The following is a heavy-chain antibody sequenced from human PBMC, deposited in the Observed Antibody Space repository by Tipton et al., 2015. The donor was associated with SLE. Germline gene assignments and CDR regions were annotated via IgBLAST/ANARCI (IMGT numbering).Heavy chain of an antibody. CDR3: AGFWLFGGVTDDY. Sequence: TLSLTCAVYGGSFSGYYWSWIRQPPGKGLEWIGEINHSGSTNYNPSLKSRVTISVDTSKNQFSLKLSSVTAADTAVYYCAGFWLFGGVTDDYWGQGTLVTVSS. D-gene: IGHD3-3*01. J-gene: IGHJ4*02. CDR2: INHSGST. CDR1: GGSFSGYY. V-gene: IGHV4-34*01.